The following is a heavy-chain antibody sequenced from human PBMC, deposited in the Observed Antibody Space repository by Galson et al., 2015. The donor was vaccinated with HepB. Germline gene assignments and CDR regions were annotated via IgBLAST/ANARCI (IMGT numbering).Heavy chain of an antibody. V-gene: IGHV6-1*01. CDR1: GDSVSSDRAA. D-gene: IGHD3-16*01. J-gene: IGHJ4*02. CDR2: TYFRSKWSY. CDR3: ARDQRLGELWLKSDAFDF. Sequence: CAISGDSVSSDRAAWTWLRQSPSRGLEWLGRTYFRSKWSYDYAVSVRGRMTVNPDTSKNQFTLQVYSVTPEDTAVYYCARDQRLGELWLKSDAFDFWGQGTLVTVSS.